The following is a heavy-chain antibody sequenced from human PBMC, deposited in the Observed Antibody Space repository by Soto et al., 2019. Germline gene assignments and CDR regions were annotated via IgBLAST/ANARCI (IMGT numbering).Heavy chain of an antibody. D-gene: IGHD1-7*01. CDR2: IYYSGST. CDR1: GGSISSGGYY. J-gene: IGHJ3*02. V-gene: IGHV4-31*03. CDR3: ARDSTTGTTTLWAFDI. Sequence: QVQLQESGPGLVKPSQTLSLTCTVSGGSISSGGYYWSWIRQHPGKGLEWIGYIYYSGSTYYNPSLKSRVTISVDTSKNQCSLKLSSVTAADTAVYYCARDSTTGTTTLWAFDIWGQGTMVTVSS.